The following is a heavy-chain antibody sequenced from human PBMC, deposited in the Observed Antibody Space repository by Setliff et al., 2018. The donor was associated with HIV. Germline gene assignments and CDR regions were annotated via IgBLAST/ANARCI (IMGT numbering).Heavy chain of an antibody. Sequence: GGSLRLSCKVSGYSFSGYSINWVRQVPGKGLEWLSYISGSGHAIYYADSVRGRFTVSRDNAKNSLYLQMNSLRAEDTAVYYCAREAQRVGMDVWGQGTTVTVSS. CDR2: ISGSGHAI. CDR1: GYSFSGYS. D-gene: IGHD6-25*01. V-gene: IGHV3-48*04. J-gene: IGHJ6*02. CDR3: AREAQRVGMDV.